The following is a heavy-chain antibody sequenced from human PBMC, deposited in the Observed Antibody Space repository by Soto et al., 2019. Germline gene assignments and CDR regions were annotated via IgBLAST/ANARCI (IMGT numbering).Heavy chain of an antibody. D-gene: IGHD4-4*01. CDR2: INHSGST. CDR3: ARDYSNSECDY. CDR1: GGSFSGYY. J-gene: IGHJ4*02. V-gene: IGHV4-34*01. Sequence: QVQLQQWGAGLLKPSETLSLTCAVYGGSFSGYYWSWIRQPPGKGLEWIGEINHSGSTNYNPSLKSRVTISVDTSKNQFSLKLSSVTAADTAVYYGARDYSNSECDYWGQGTLVTVSS.